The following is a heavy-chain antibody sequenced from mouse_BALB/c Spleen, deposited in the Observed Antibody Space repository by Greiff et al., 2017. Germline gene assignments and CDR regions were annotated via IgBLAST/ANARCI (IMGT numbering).Heavy chain of an antibody. CDR3: ARIWDWYFDV. D-gene: IGHD4-1*01. Sequence: QVTLQESGPGILQPSQTLSLSCSFSGFSLSTSNMGLVWHRQPSGMGWEWLLHIVWNDSKYYNPALKSRLTISKDTYNNPVFLKIANVATADTATYYCARIWDWYFDVWGAGTTVTVSS. CDR1: GFSLSTSNMG. V-gene: IGHV8-5*01. J-gene: IGHJ1*01. CDR2: IVWNDSK.